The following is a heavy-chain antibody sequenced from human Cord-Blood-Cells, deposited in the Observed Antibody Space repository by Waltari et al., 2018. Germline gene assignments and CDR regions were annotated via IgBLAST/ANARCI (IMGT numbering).Heavy chain of an antibody. J-gene: IGHJ3*02. V-gene: IGHV3-30*04. Sequence: QVQLVESGGGVVQPGRSLRLSCAASGFTFSSYAMHWVRQAPGKGLEWVAVKSYDGSNKYYADSVKGRFTISRDNSKNTLYLQMNSLRAEDTAVYYCARAHYYDSSGYAFDIWGQGTMVTVSS. D-gene: IGHD3-22*01. CDR1: GFTFSSYA. CDR2: KSYDGSNK. CDR3: ARAHYYDSSGYAFDI.